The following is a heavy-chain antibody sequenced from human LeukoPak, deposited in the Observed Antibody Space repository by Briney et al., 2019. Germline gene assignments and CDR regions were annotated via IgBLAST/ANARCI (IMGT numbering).Heavy chain of an antibody. D-gene: IGHD6-13*01. V-gene: IGHV3-30-3*01. J-gene: IGHJ4*02. Sequence: GTSLRLSCVVSGISFNGYSMNWVRQAPGKGLAWVAVISHDGSKKYYVDSVKGRFTVSRDNSENTLYLQMNSLRAEDTAVYYCARNGYSSSWPDYWGQGTLVTVSS. CDR3: ARNGYSSSWPDY. CDR2: ISHDGSKK. CDR1: GISFNGYS.